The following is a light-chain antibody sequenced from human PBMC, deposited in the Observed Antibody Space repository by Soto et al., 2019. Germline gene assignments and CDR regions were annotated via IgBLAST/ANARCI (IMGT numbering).Light chain of an antibody. V-gene: IGLV2-14*01. CDR3: SSYTRSSTLV. CDR2: EVS. J-gene: IGLJ2*01. CDR1: SSDVGGYNY. Sequence: QSALTQPASVSGSPGQSITISCTGTSSDVGGYNYVSWYQQHPGKDPKLMIYEVSNRPSGVSNRFSCSKSGNTGSLNISGLQAEDEADYYCSSYTRSSTLVFGGGTKLTVL.